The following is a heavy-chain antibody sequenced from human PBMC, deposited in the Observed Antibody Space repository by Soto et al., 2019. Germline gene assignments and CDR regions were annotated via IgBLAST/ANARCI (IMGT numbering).Heavy chain of an antibody. CDR2: ISSSVSTI. V-gene: IGHV3-11*01. Sequence: PXVFLSLNCAASGFTFSDYYMSWIRQAPGKGLEWVSYISSSVSTIYYADSVKGRFTISRDNAKNSLYLQMNSLRAEDTAVYYCARGGVDMGIEARRGHRDYGMDVWGQGTTVTVSS. D-gene: IGHD6-6*01. J-gene: IGHJ6*02. CDR3: ARGGVDMGIEARRGHRDYGMDV. CDR1: GFTFSDYY.